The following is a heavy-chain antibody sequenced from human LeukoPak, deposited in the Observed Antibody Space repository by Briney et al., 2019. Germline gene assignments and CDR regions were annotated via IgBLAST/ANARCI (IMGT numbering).Heavy chain of an antibody. D-gene: IGHD3-3*01. CDR2: INPNSGNT. CDR3: ARSPYYDFWSGYIYYYYYGMDV. J-gene: IGHJ6*02. Sequence: GASVKVSCKASGYTFTGYYMHWVRQAPGQGLEWMGWINPNSGNTGYAQKFQGRVTMTRNTSISTAYMGLSSLRSEDTAVYYCARSPYYDFWSGYIYYYYYGMDVWGQGTTVTVSS. V-gene: IGHV1-8*02. CDR1: GYTFTGYY.